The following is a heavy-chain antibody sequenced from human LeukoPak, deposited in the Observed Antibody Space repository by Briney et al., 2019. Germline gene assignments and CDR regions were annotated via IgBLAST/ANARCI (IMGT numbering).Heavy chain of an antibody. Sequence: GGSLRLSCAASGFTFSSYAMHWVRQAPGKGLEWVAVISYDGSIKYYADSVKGRFTISRDNSKNTLYLQMNSLRAEDTAVYYCARGVGDSCSGGSCSPPHYWGQGTLVTVSS. J-gene: IGHJ4*02. V-gene: IGHV3-30-3*01. CDR2: ISYDGSIK. D-gene: IGHD2-15*01. CDR1: GFTFSSYA. CDR3: ARGVGDSCSGGSCSPPHY.